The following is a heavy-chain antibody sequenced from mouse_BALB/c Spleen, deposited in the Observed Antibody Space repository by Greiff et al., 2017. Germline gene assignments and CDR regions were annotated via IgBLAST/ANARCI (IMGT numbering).Heavy chain of an antibody. V-gene: IGHV1-14*01. CDR1: GYTFTSYV. D-gene: IGHD2-2*01. Sequence: EVQLQQSGPELVKPGASVKMSCKASGYTFTSYVMHWVKQKPGQGLEWIGYINPYNDGTKYNEKFKGKATLTSDKSSSTAYMELSSLTSEDSAVYYCARLRGNDVGAMDYWGQGTSVTVSS. CDR2: INPYNDGT. CDR3: ARLRGNDVGAMDY. J-gene: IGHJ4*01.